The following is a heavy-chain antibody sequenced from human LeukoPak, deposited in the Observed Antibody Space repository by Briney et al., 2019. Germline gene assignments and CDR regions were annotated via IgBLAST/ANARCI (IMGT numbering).Heavy chain of an antibody. J-gene: IGHJ4*02. Sequence: GGSLRLSCAASGFTFSSYAMSWVRQAPGKGLEWVSAISGSGGSTYYADSVKGWFTISRDNSKNTLYLQVNSLRAEDTAVYYCAKVGYDILTGYSNWGQGTLVTVSS. CDR3: AKVGYDILTGYSN. CDR2: ISGSGGST. CDR1: GFTFSSYA. V-gene: IGHV3-23*01. D-gene: IGHD3-9*01.